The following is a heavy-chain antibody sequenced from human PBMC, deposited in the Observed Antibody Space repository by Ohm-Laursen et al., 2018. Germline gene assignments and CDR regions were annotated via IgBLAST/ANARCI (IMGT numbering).Heavy chain of an antibody. J-gene: IGHJ3*02. D-gene: IGHD3-16*01. CDR1: GGSVSSETSY. CDR2: MCDSGTH. CDR3: ARLGATVVAAVPFDI. V-gene: IGHV4-61*03. Sequence: SGTLSLTCIVSGGSVSSETSYWSWIRQPPGKGLEWIGYMCDSGTHEYNPSLKSRVSLVVDASKNHFSLKLISVTAADTAVYYCARLGATVVAAVPFDIWGRGTLVTVSS.